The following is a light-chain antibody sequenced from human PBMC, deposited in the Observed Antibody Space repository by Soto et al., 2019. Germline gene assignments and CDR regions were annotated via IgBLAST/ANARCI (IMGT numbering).Light chain of an antibody. CDR3: HQRQSWPRT. V-gene: IGKV3-11*01. J-gene: IGKJ1*01. CDR2: QTS. CDR1: QYINTR. Sequence: EFVLTQSPATLSVSAGERATLSCRASQYINTRLAWYQHRPGQAPRLLIYQTSIRAAGIPARFSASGSGTDFTLTISDVQPEDFALYYCHQRQSWPRTFGQGTKVDIK.